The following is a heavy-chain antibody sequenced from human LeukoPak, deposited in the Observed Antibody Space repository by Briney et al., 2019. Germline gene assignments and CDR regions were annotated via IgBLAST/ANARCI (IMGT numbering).Heavy chain of an antibody. CDR1: GYAFTSYD. CDR3: ERGRKAPFYY. CDR2: INLNSGNT. V-gene: IGHV1-8*01. Sequence: ASVKLSCKAAGYAFTSYDFNWVRQAPAPGQERMGCINLNSGNTSYAQTFQGKGTITRNTSISTTYMELRSQRSEATAVYYCERGRKAPFYYWGQGTLVTVSS. J-gene: IGHJ4*02.